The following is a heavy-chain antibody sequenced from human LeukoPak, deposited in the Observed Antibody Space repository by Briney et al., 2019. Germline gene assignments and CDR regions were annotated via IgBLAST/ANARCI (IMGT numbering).Heavy chain of an antibody. CDR2: IKQDGSEK. D-gene: IGHD2-15*01. J-gene: IGHJ6*03. Sequence: GSLRLSCAASGFTFSSYWMSWVRQAPGKGLEWVANIKQDGSEKYYVDSVKGRFTISRDNAKNSLFLQMNSLRAEDTAVYYCARVLRYCSGGNCYSGGLGYMDAWGKGTTVTISS. CDR3: ARVLRYCSGGNCYSGGLGYMDA. CDR1: GFTFSSYW. V-gene: IGHV3-7*03.